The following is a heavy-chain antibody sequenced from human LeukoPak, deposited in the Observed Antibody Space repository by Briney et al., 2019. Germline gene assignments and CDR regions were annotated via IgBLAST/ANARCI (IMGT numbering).Heavy chain of an antibody. CDR2: ISASGGTT. CDR1: GFTFSSYA. J-gene: IGHJ4*02. CDR3: ARTYFYDSGGYYY. D-gene: IGHD3-22*01. V-gene: IGHV3-23*01. Sequence: PGGSLRVSCAASGFTFSSYAMSWVRQAPGKGLEWVSAISASGGTTYYADSVKGRFTISRDNSKNTLYLQMNSLRAEDTAVYYCARTYFYDSGGYYYWGQGTLVTVSS.